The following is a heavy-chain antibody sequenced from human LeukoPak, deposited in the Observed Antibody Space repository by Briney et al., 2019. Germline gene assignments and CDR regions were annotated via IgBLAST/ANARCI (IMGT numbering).Heavy chain of an antibody. Sequence: GGSLRLSCAASGFTFSSYWMSWVRQAPGKGLEWVANIRQDGSEKYYVDSVKGRVTISRDNAKNSLYLQMNSLRAEDTAVYYCARDMSRYCSSTSCYGHFQHWGQGTLVTVSS. CDR1: GFTFSSYW. V-gene: IGHV3-7*01. CDR2: IRQDGSEK. CDR3: ARDMSRYCSSTSCYGHFQH. J-gene: IGHJ1*01. D-gene: IGHD2-2*01.